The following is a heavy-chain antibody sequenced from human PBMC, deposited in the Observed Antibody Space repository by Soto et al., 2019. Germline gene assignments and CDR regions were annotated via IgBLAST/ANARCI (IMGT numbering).Heavy chain of an antibody. CDR2: IIPIIGII. V-gene: IGHV1-69*02. Sequence: AASVKVSFKASGGTFSTYTITWVRQAPGQGLEWMGRIIPIIGIINYAQKFQGRVTISADKFTGTAYMELTGLRSDDTAVYYCTRGAYCGGDCYDYWGQGTLVTVSS. CDR1: GGTFSTYT. J-gene: IGHJ4*02. CDR3: TRGAYCGGDCYDY. D-gene: IGHD2-21*01.